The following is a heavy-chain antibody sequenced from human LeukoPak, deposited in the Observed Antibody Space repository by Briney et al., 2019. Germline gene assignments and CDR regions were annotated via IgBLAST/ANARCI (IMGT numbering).Heavy chain of an antibody. J-gene: IGHJ3*02. Sequence: ASVKVSCKASGGTFSSYAISWVRQAPGQGLEWMGWINTNTGNPTYAQGFTGRFVFSLDISVSTAYLQISSLKAEDTAVYYCARAYSGSYSGAFDIWGQGTMVTVSS. CDR1: GGTFSSYA. CDR2: INTNTGNP. D-gene: IGHD1-26*01. CDR3: ARAYSGSYSGAFDI. V-gene: IGHV7-4-1*02.